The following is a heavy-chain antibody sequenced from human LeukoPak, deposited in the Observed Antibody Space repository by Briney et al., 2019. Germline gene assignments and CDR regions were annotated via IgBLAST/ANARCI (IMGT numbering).Heavy chain of an antibody. CDR3: ASQYSSSWYGRRFGDYSDY. V-gene: IGHV4-39*01. D-gene: IGHD6-13*01. CDR1: GGSISSSSYY. J-gene: IGHJ4*02. Sequence: PSETLSLTCTVSGGSISSSSYYWGWIRQPPGKGLEWIGSIYYSGSTYYNPSLKSRVTISVDTSKNQFSLKLSSVTAADTAVYYCASQYSSSWYGRRFGDYSDYWGQGTLVTVSS. CDR2: IYYSGST.